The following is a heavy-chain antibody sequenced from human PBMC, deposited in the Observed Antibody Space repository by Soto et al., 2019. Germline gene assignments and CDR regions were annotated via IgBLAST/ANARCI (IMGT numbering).Heavy chain of an antibody. CDR2: VYNSGST. V-gene: IGHV4-59*01. Sequence: SETLSLTCTVSGGSISSNYWTWIRQPPGKGLEWIGYVYNSGSTNYNPSLKSRVTISEDTSRSQFSLKVNSMTAADTAVYYCARYRREAVAGYTLDYWGHGILVTVSS. CDR3: ARYRREAVAGYTLDY. J-gene: IGHJ4*01. CDR1: GGSISSNY. D-gene: IGHD6-13*01.